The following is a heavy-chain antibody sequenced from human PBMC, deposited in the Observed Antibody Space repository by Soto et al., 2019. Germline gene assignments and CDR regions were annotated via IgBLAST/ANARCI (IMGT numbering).Heavy chain of an antibody. V-gene: IGHV4-31*03. D-gene: IGHD3-22*01. J-gene: IGHJ5*02. CDR1: GGSISSGGYY. CDR2: IYYSGST. CDR3: ASASGRYYYDRSGYLAP. Sequence: SETLSLTCTVSGGSISSGGYYWSWIRQHPGKGLEWIGYIYYSGSTYYNPSLKRRVTISVNTTSNQFSLKLSSVTAADTAVYFCASASGRYYYDRSGYLAPWGQGTLVTASS.